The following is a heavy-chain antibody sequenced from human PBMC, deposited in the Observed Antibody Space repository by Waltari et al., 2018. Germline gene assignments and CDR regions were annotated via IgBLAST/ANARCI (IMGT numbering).Heavy chain of an antibody. CDR1: GFTCDDYT. V-gene: IGHV3-43*01. J-gene: IGHJ4*02. CDR3: AKAGLRFLEWLLSN. CDR2: ISWDGGST. D-gene: IGHD3-3*01. Sequence: EVQLVESGGVVVQPGGSLRLACAASGFTCDDYTMHWVRPAPGKGMEWVFLISWDGGSTYNADSEKGRFTISRDNSKNSLYLQMNSLGTEDTALYYCAKAGLRFLEWLLSNWGQGTLVTVSS.